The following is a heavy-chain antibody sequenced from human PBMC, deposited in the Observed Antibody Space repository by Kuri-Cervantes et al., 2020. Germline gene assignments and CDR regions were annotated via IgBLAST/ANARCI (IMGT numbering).Heavy chain of an antibody. J-gene: IGHJ4*02. Sequence: GGSLRLSCAASGSTFSNSDMNWVRQAPGKGLEWVSGVSWNGSRTHYADSMKDRFIISRDNSRNFLYQQMNSLRAEDTAVYYCARAPPPHYYYDSSGYLYWGQGTLVTVSS. V-gene: IGHV3-19*01. CDR1: GSTFSNSD. D-gene: IGHD3-22*01. CDR2: VSWNGSRT. CDR3: ARAPPPHYYYDSSGYLY.